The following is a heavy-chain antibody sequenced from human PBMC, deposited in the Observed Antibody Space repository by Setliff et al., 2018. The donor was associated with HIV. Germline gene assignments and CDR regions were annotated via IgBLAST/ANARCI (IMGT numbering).Heavy chain of an antibody. CDR2: VYFTGST. D-gene: IGHD2-15*01. V-gene: IGHV4-59*05. Sequence: PSETLSLTCTVSGDSFSNYYWSWVRQPPGKGLEWIGSVYFTGSTYYNPSLKSRVTISVDTSKNKFSLKPSSVTAADTAVYYCAREHCSGGSCNDFDIWGQGTMVTVSS. CDR3: AREHCSGGSCNDFDI. J-gene: IGHJ3*02. CDR1: GDSFSNYY.